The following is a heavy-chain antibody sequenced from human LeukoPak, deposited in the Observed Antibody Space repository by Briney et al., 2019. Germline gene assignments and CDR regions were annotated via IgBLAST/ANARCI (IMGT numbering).Heavy chain of an antibody. CDR1: GGSISSYY. J-gene: IGHJ4*02. Sequence: KTSETLSLTCTVSGGSISSYYWSWIRQPPGKGLEWIGYIYYSGSTNYNPSLKSRVTISVDTSKNQFSLKLSSVTAADTAVYYCARVLGEYYDFWSGYYYFDYWGQGTLVTVSS. D-gene: IGHD3-3*01. V-gene: IGHV4-59*01. CDR3: ARVLGEYYDFWSGYYYFDY. CDR2: IYYSGST.